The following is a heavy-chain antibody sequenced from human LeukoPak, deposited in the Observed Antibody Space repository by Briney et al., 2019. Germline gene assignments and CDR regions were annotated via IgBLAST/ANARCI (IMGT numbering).Heavy chain of an antibody. CDR1: GGSITSTNW. CDR3: ARENNDYGGKKAFDY. V-gene: IGHV4-4*02. J-gene: IGHJ4*02. CDR2: IHYSGNT. D-gene: IGHD4-23*01. Sequence: KPSETLSLTCAVSGGSITSTNWWSWVRQPPGKGLEWIGHIHYSGNTYYNPSLKSRVSISVDTSKNQFSLKLSSVTAADTAVYYCARENNDYGGKKAFDYWGQGTLVTVSS.